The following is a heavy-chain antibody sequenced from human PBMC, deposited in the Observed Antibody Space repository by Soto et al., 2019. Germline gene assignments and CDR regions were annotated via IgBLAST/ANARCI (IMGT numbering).Heavy chain of an antibody. J-gene: IGHJ4*02. CDR1: GLSLSDVF. CDR3: ASIRGVFGY. Sequence: EVQLVESGGALVQPGGSLRLSWAASGLSLSDVFIDWARQAPGKGLEWVGRTKDKAYSYTTEYAASVKGRFTISRDDSMISVFLQMSSLKTEDTAVYYFASIRGVFGYWGQGTLVTVSS. V-gene: IGHV3-72*01. CDR2: TKDKAYSYTT. D-gene: IGHD3-10*01.